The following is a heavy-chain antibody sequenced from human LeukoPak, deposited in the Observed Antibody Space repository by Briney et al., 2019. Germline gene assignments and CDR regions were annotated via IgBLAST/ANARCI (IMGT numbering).Heavy chain of an antibody. V-gene: IGHV3-48*03. CDR2: ISSSGSTI. J-gene: IGHJ6*03. CDR3: ASFPLYYYYYYMDV. CDR1: GFTFSSYE. Sequence: GGSLRLSCAASGFTFSSYEMNWVRQAPGKGLEWVSYISSSGSTIYYADSVKGRFTISRDNAKNSLYLQMNSPRAEDTAVYYCASFPLYYYYYYMDVWGKGTTVTISS.